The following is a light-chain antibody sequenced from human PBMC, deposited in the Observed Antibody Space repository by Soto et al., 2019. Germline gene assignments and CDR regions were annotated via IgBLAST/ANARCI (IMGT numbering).Light chain of an antibody. Sequence: EIVMTQSPATLSVSAGERATLSCRASQSVSSNLAWYQQKPGQAPRLLIYGASSRATGIPDRFSGTGSETDFTLTISRLEPEDFAVYYCQQYHNSPITFGQGTRLEIK. CDR2: GAS. V-gene: IGKV3D-15*02. CDR3: QQYHNSPIT. CDR1: QSVSSN. J-gene: IGKJ5*01.